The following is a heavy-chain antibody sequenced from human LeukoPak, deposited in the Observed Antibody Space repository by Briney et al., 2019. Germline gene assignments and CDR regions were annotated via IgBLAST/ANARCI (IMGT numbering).Heavy chain of an antibody. J-gene: IGHJ3*02. CDR2: MNFNIGNT. Sequence: ASVKVSCKASGYTFPNYDISWVRQATGQGLEWMGWMNFNIGNTAYAQKFQGRLTMTTNTAISTDYMELSSLTSEDTAIYYCAKVGLGNTAIHIWGQGTMVTVSS. V-gene: IGHV1-8*01. D-gene: IGHD5-18*01. CDR1: GYTFPNYD. CDR3: AKVGLGNTAIHI.